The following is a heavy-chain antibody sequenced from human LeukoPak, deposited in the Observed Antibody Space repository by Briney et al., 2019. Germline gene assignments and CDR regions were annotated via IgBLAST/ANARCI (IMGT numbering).Heavy chain of an antibody. D-gene: IGHD5-24*01. Sequence: GGSLRLSCAASGFTFSSYAMSGVRQAPGKGLEWGSAISGGGGSTYYADSVKGQFTISRDNSKNTLYLQMNSLRAEDTAVYYCAKEGERWLQLLLDYWGQGTLVTVSS. CDR3: AKEGERWLQLLLDY. J-gene: IGHJ4*02. V-gene: IGHV3-23*01. CDR1: GFTFSSYA. CDR2: ISGGGGST.